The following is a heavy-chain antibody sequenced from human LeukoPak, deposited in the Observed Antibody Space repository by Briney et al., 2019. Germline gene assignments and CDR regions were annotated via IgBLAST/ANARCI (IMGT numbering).Heavy chain of an antibody. CDR3: ARVQGHPPNGLDI. D-gene: IGHD2-8*01. Sequence: PGGSLRLSCTASEFTFSSYWMSWVRQAPGKGLEWVANIKQDGSEKDYVDSVKGRFTVSRDNAKNSLYLQMNSLRAEDTAVYYCARVQGHPPNGLDIWGQGTMVTVSS. V-gene: IGHV3-7*01. CDR1: EFTFSSYW. CDR2: IKQDGSEK. J-gene: IGHJ3*02.